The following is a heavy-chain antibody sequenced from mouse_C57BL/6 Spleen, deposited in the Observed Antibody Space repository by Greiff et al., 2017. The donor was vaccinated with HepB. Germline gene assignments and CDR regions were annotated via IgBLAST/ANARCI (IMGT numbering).Heavy chain of an antibody. D-gene: IGHD1-1*01. Sequence: VQLQQSGPELAKPGASVKIPCKASGYTFTDYNMDWVKQSHGKSLEWIGDINPNNGGTIYNQKFKGKATLTVDKSSSTAYMELRSLTSEDTAVYYCARRYYYGSSYFDYWGQGTTLTVSS. V-gene: IGHV1-18*01. CDR3: ARRYYYGSSYFDY. J-gene: IGHJ2*01. CDR2: INPNNGGT. CDR1: GYTFTDYN.